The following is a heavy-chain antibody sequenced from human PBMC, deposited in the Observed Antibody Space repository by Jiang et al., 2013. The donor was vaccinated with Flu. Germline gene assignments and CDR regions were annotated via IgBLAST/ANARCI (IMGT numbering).Heavy chain of an antibody. V-gene: IGHV4-34*01. CDR3: ARNDFRQGWFGSWFDS. J-gene: IGHJ5*01. CDR2: TNYKKRA. Sequence: QTLSLTCAVYGWLLHYLLLELDPPVPREGLEWIGETNYKKRASYNPSLQSRATISVDTRRNQVSLTLTSLTAADTAVYYCARNDFRQGWFGSWFDSWGQGIPVTVSS. D-gene: IGHD3-10*01. CDR1: GWLLHYLL.